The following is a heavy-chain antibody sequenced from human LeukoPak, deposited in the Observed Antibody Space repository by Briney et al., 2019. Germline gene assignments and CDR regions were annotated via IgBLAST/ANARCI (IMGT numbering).Heavy chain of an antibody. Sequence: GGSLRLSCAASGFTFSSHLMHWVRQAQGTGLVWVSSVKSHGTATNYADSVKGRFTISRGNAKNTLYLQMNSLRVEDTAVYYCVRKFATGDWGQGTLVTVSS. CDR2: VKSHGTAT. CDR1: GFTFSSHL. J-gene: IGHJ4*02. V-gene: IGHV3-74*01. D-gene: IGHD1-14*01. CDR3: VRKFATGD.